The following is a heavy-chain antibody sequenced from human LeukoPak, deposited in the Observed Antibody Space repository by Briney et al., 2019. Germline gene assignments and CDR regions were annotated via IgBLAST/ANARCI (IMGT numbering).Heavy chain of an antibody. CDR3: ARGPHLVLPAARGNAFDI. V-gene: IGHV4-34*01. CDR2: INHGGST. D-gene: IGHD2-2*01. CDR1: GGSFSSYY. Sequence: SETLSLTCAVYGGSFSSYYCSCIRQPPGNWLEWITEINHGGSTNYNPSLKNPVTMSVGTSNNHFSLKLSSVTAAGPAITYRARGPHLVLPAARGNAFDIWGQGTMVSVSS. J-gene: IGHJ3*02.